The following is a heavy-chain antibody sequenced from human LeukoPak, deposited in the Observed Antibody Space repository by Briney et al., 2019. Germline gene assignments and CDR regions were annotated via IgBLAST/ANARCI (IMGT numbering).Heavy chain of an antibody. CDR2: ISGRGANT. D-gene: IGHD1-26*01. CDR1: GFTFSSYS. V-gene: IGHV3-23*01. Sequence: PGGSLRLSCAASGFTFSSYSMNWVRQAPGKGLEWVSTISGRGANTYYAVSVNGRFTISRDNSKNTMYLQMNSLRAEDTAVYYCAKDGYSGSQNDYWGQGTLVTVSS. CDR3: AKDGYSGSQNDY. J-gene: IGHJ4*02.